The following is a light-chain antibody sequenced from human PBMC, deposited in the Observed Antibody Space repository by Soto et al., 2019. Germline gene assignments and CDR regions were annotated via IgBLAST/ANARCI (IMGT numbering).Light chain of an antibody. V-gene: IGKV3-15*01. Sequence: ITMKQPPAILSVSKRARATLSWRASQSVSINLAWYQQKPGQAPRLLIYGASSRATGIPARFSGSGSGTEFTLTISSLQSEDSAVYFCQQYNNWPRTFGQGTKVDI. CDR1: QSVSIN. J-gene: IGKJ1*01. CDR3: QQYNNWPRT. CDR2: GAS.